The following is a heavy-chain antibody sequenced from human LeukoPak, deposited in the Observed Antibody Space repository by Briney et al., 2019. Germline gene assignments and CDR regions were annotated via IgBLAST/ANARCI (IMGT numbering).Heavy chain of an antibody. CDR1: GFTFSSYA. CDR2: ISYDGSNK. V-gene: IGHV3-30*04. D-gene: IGHD6-19*01. CDR3: ARMYSSGWYDY. J-gene: IGHJ4*02. Sequence: GGSLRLSCAASGFTFSSYAMHWVRQAPGKGLEWVAVISYDGSNKYYADSVKGRFTISRDNAKNSLYLQMNSLRAEDTAVYYCARMYSSGWYDYWGQGTLVTVSS.